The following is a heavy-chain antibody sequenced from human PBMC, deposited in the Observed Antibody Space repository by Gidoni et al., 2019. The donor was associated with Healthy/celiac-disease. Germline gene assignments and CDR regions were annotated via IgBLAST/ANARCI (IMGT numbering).Heavy chain of an antibody. CDR1: GFTFSSYA. V-gene: IGHV3-23*01. J-gene: IGHJ3*02. Sequence: SCAASGFTFSSYAMSWVRQAPGKGLEWVSAISGSGGSTYYADSVKGRFTISRDNSKNTLYLQMNSLRAEDTAVYYCAKKVYGSGSYGAFDIWGQGTMVTVSS. D-gene: IGHD3-10*01. CDR2: ISGSGGST. CDR3: AKKVYGSGSYGAFDI.